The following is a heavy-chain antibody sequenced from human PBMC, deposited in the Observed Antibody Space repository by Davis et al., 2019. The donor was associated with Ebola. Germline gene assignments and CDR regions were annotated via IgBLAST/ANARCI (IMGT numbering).Heavy chain of an antibody. J-gene: IGHJ6*02. Sequence: PGGSLRLSCAASRLIFSSYAMSWVRQAPGKGLEWVSPISGSGTYTYYADSVKGRFTISRDNSKDTLYQQMNSLRAEDTAVYYCAKLGCTSSSCYTGNFYYYGGMDVWSQGTTVTVSS. V-gene: IGHV3-23*01. CDR1: RLIFSSYA. CDR2: ISGSGTYT. CDR3: AKLGCTSSSCYTGNFYYYGGMDV. D-gene: IGHD2-2*02.